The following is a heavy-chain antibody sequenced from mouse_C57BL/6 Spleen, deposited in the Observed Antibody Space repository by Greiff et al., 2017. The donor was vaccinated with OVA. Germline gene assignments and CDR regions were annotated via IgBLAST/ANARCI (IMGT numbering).Heavy chain of an antibody. D-gene: IGHD1-1*01. J-gene: IGHJ2*01. Sequence: QVQLQQPGAELVKPGASVKLSCKASGYTFTSYWMQWVKQRPGQGLEWIGEIDPSDSYTNYNQKFKGKATLTVDTSSSTAYMQLSSLTSEDSAVYYCAREGLTTVVATYDYWGQGTTLTVSS. CDR3: AREGLTTVVATYDY. CDR2: IDPSDSYT. CDR1: GYTFTSYW. V-gene: IGHV1-50*01.